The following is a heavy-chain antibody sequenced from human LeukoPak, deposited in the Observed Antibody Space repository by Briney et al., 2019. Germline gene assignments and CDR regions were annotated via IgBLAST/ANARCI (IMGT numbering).Heavy chain of an antibody. Sequence: GGSLRLSCETSGFTFSSYSMNRVRQAPGEGLEWVSHITSSSTKYYADSVKGRFTISRDNAKNSLYLQMNSLRVEDTAVYYCARGVDYWGQGTLVTVSS. CDR2: ITSSSTK. CDR3: ARGVDY. J-gene: IGHJ4*02. CDR1: GFTFSSYS. V-gene: IGHV3-48*04.